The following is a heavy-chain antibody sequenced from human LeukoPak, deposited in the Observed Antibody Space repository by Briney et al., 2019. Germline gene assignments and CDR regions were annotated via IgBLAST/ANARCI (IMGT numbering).Heavy chain of an antibody. Sequence: PSETLSLTCSVSGGSISCSSDYWGWVRQPPGRGLEWIGSIYHSETTYYNPSLKSRVIISVDTSKNQFSLKLNSVTAADTAVYYCGRPNPDSSGYYGSFDPWGQGILVTVSS. CDR2: IYHSETT. J-gene: IGHJ5*02. CDR3: GRPNPDSSGYYGSFDP. V-gene: IGHV4-39*01. D-gene: IGHD3-22*01. CDR1: GGSISCSSDY.